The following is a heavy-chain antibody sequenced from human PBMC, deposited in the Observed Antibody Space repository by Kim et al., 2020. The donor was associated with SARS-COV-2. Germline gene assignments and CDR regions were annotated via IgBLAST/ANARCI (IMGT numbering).Heavy chain of an antibody. D-gene: IGHD3-9*01. CDR2: INWNGGST. Sequence: GGSLRLSCAASGFTFDDYGMSWVRQAPGKGLEWVSGINWNGGSTGYADSVKGRFTISRDNAKNSLYLQINSLRAEDTALYYCARELSAYDILTGYYHYGMDVWGQGTTVTVSS. CDR1: GFTFDDYG. J-gene: IGHJ6*02. CDR3: ARELSAYDILTGYYHYGMDV. V-gene: IGHV3-20*04.